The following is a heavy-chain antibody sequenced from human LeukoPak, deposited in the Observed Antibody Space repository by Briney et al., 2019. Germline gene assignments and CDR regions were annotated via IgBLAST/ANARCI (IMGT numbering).Heavy chain of an antibody. Sequence: KPSETLSLTCTVSGGYISSYYWSWIRQPPGKGLEWVGYIYYSGSTNYNPSLKSRVTISVDTSKHQFSLKLSSVTAADTAVYYCARLMDYTYFDYWGQGTLVTVSS. D-gene: IGHD4-11*01. CDR1: GGYISSYY. CDR2: IYYSGST. V-gene: IGHV4-59*08. J-gene: IGHJ4*02. CDR3: ARLMDYTYFDY.